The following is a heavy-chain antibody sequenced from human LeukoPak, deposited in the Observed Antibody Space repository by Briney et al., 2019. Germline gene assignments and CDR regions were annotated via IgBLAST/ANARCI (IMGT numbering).Heavy chain of an antibody. D-gene: IGHD6-19*01. Sequence: PSETLSLTCAVYGGSFSGYYWSWIRQPPGKGLEWIGEINHSGSTNYNPSLKSRVTISVDTSKNQFSLKLSSVTAADTAVYYCARNHQWLDLFLDYWGQGTLVTVSS. CDR1: GGSFSGYY. CDR2: INHSGST. CDR3: ARNHQWLDLFLDY. J-gene: IGHJ4*02. V-gene: IGHV4-34*01.